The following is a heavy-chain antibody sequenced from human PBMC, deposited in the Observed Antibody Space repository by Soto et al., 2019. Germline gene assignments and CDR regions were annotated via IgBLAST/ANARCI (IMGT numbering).Heavy chain of an antibody. V-gene: IGHV3-30-3*01. CDR3: AIAARSYYYGMDV. D-gene: IGHD6-6*01. CDR1: GFTFSSYA. Sequence: RLSCAASGFTFSSYAMHWVRQAPGKGLEWVAVISYDGSNKYYADSVKGRFTISRDNSKNTLYLQMNSLRAEDTAVYYCAIAARSYYYGMDVWGQGTTVTVSS. CDR2: ISYDGSNK. J-gene: IGHJ6*02.